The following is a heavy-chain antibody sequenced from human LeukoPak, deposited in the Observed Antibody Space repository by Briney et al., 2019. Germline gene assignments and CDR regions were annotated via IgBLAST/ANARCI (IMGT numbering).Heavy chain of an antibody. CDR2: IYYSGST. J-gene: IGHJ3*02. CDR3: AGYCSGGSCYPQGAFDI. Sequence: PSETLSLTCTVSGGSISSSSYYWGWIRQPPGKGLEWIGSIYYSGSTYYNPSLKSRVTISVDTSKNQFSLKLSSVAAADTAVYYCAGYCSGGSCYPQGAFDIWGQGTMVTVSS. CDR1: GGSISSSSYY. D-gene: IGHD2-15*01. V-gene: IGHV4-39*07.